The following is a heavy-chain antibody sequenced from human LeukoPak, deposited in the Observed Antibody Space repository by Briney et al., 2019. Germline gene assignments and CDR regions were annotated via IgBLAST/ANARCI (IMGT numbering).Heavy chain of an antibody. V-gene: IGHV3-23*01. CDR2: ISGSGGST. CDR3: AKGLYSSGWQD. CDR1: GFTFSSYS. D-gene: IGHD6-19*01. J-gene: IGHJ4*02. Sequence: QAGGSLRLSCAASGFTFSSYSMSWVRQAPGKGLEWVSAISGSGGSTYYADSVKGRFTISRDNSKNTLYLQMNSLRAEDTAVYYCAKGLYSSGWQDWGQGTLVTVSS.